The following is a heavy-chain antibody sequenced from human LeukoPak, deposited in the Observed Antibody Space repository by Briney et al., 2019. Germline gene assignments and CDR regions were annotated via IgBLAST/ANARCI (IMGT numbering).Heavy chain of an antibody. V-gene: IGHV1-24*01. CDR2: FDPEDGET. J-gene: IGHJ4*02. D-gene: IGHD1-26*01. CDR3: ATGKQGVGGMDY. CDR1: GYTLTELS. Sequence: ASVKVSCKVSGYTLTELSMHWVRQAPGKGLEWMGGFDPEDGETIYAQKFQGRVTMTEDTSTDTAYMELSSLRSENTAVYYCATGKQGVGGMDYWGQGTLVTVSS.